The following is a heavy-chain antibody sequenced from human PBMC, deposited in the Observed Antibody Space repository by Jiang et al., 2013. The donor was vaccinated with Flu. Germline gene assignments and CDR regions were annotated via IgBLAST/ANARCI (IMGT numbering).Heavy chain of an antibody. CDR2: LNPNSGGT. D-gene: IGHD1-7*01. Sequence: SVRVSCKASGYTFTGYYMHWVRQAPGQGLEWMGWLNPNSGGTNYAQKFQGRVTMTRDTSISTAYMELSRLRSDDTAVYYCARNWNYFKGWFDPWGQGTLVTVSS. V-gene: IGHV1-2*02. J-gene: IGHJ5*02. CDR1: GYTFTGYY. CDR3: ARNWNYFKGWFDP.